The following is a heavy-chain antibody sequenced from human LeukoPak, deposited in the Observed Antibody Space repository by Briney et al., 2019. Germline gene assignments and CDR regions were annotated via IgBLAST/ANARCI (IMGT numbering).Heavy chain of an antibody. D-gene: IGHD3-10*01. Sequence: ASVKVSCKASGGTFSSYAISWVRQAPGQGLEWMGRIIPILGIANYAQKFQGRVTITADKSTSTAYMELSSLRSEDTAVYYCARDWFMVRGVIPYFDYWGQGTLVTVSS. CDR2: IIPILGIA. V-gene: IGHV1-69*04. J-gene: IGHJ4*02. CDR1: GGTFSSYA. CDR3: ARDWFMVRGVIPYFDY.